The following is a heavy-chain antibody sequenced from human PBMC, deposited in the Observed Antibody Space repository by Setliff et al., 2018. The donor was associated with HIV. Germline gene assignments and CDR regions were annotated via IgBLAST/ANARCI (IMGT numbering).Heavy chain of an antibody. CDR1: GYTFTTYS. V-gene: IGHV1-3*03. CDR3: VMDEGRWGPFFMDV. CDR2: INVGKGDT. D-gene: IGHD7-27*01. Sequence: ASVKVSCKTSGYTFTTYSIHWVRQAPGQSLEWMGWINVGKGDTKYSQELQGRITLTTDTSANTAYMELSSLRFEDTAVFYCVMDEGRWGPFFMDVWGKGTTVTVSS. J-gene: IGHJ6*03.